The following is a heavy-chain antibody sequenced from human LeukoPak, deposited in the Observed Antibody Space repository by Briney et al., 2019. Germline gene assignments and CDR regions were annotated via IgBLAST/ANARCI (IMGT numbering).Heavy chain of an antibody. J-gene: IGHJ4*02. Sequence: SETLSLTCAVSAYSISSGYYWGWIRQPPGKGLEWIGNIYHSGSTYYNPSLKSRVTISVDTSKNQFSLKLSSVTAADTAVYYCARGKAVTTLYFDYWGQGTLVTVSS. CDR3: ARGKAVTTLYFDY. D-gene: IGHD4-17*01. V-gene: IGHV4-38-2*01. CDR2: IYHSGST. CDR1: AYSISSGYY.